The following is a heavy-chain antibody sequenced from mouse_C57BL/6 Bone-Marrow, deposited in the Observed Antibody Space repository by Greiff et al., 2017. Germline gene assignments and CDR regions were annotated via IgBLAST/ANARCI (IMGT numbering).Heavy chain of an antibody. CDR1: GYTFTDHP. J-gene: IGHJ4*01. CDR3: ARWGGYDVRYAMDY. CDR2: IYPRAGST. Sequence: VKLMESDAELVKPGASVKISCKVSGYTFTDHPIHWMKQRPEQGLEWIGYIYPRAGSTKYNEKFKGKATLTADKSSSTAYMQLNSLTSEDSAVYFCARWGGYDVRYAMDYWGQGTSVTVSS. D-gene: IGHD2-2*01. V-gene: IGHV1-78*01.